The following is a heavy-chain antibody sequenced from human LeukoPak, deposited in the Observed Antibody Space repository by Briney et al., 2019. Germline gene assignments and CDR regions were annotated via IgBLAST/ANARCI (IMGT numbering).Heavy chain of an antibody. J-gene: IGHJ3*02. CDR1: GGSISGYY. CDR2: IYTSGST. CDR3: ARLITGTTTAFDI. D-gene: IGHD1-7*01. V-gene: IGHV4-4*07. Sequence: SETLSLTCTVSGGSISGYYWSWLRQPAGKGLEWIGRIYTSGSTHYNPSLKSRVTMSVDTSKNQFSLKLSSVTAADTAVYYCARLITGTTTAFDIWGQGTMGTVSS.